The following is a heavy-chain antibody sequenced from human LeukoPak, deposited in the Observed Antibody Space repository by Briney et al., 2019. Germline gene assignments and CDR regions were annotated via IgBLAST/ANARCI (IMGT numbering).Heavy chain of an antibody. D-gene: IGHD2-2*01. CDR3: ARDPPSYCSSTSCTNYYYFYYGMDV. J-gene: IGHJ6*02. CDR1: AFIFSGHW. CDR2: IKEDGSER. Sequence: GGSLRLSCEGSAFIFSGHWMNWVRQTPGKGLEWVASIKEDGSERQYVDSVKGRFSISRDNTKGSLFLQLNSLRAEDTAVYYCARDPPSYCSSTSCTNYYYFYYGMDVWGQGTTVTVSS. V-gene: IGHV3-7*01.